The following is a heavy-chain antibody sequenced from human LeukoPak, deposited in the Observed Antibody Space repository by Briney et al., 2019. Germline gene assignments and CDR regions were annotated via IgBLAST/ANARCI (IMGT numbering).Heavy chain of an antibody. Sequence: GGSLRLSCAASGFTFSSYRMNWVRQAPGKGLVCVSRIKSDGTYSDYGDSVRGRFTISRDNAKDTLYLQMNSLRVEDTAVYYCVRDDGYYGVDYWGQGTLVTVSS. CDR1: GFTFSSYR. V-gene: IGHV3-74*01. D-gene: IGHD4-17*01. CDR2: IKSDGTYS. J-gene: IGHJ4*02. CDR3: VRDDGYYGVDY.